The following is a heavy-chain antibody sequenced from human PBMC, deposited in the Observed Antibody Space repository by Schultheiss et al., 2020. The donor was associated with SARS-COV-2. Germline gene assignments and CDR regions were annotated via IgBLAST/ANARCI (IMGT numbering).Heavy chain of an antibody. V-gene: IGHV4-59*13. CDR2: VYYSGST. J-gene: IGHJ5*02. CDR1: GGSFSGYY. Sequence: SETLSLTCAVYGGSFSGYYWSWIRQPPGKGLEWIGYVYYSGSTKYNPSVESRVTISVDTSKNQFSLKLSSVTAADTAVYYCAREVQDSSSWLNNWFDPWGQGTLVTVSS. D-gene: IGHD6-13*01. CDR3: AREVQDSSSWLNNWFDP.